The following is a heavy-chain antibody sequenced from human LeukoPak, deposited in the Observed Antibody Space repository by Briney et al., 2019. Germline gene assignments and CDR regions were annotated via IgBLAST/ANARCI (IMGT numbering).Heavy chain of an antibody. Sequence: PGRSLRLSCAASGFTFSNHGMHWVRQAPGKGPEWVARIWYDGSNKEYAESVKGRFTISRDNSKNTLYLQMNSLRDEDTAVYYCARDQGTSTTAPKRKGRFDPWGQGTLVTVSS. V-gene: IGHV3-33*01. J-gene: IGHJ5*02. CDR2: IWYDGSNK. CDR3: ARDQGTSTTAPKRKGRFDP. D-gene: IGHD1-1*01. CDR1: GFTFSNHG.